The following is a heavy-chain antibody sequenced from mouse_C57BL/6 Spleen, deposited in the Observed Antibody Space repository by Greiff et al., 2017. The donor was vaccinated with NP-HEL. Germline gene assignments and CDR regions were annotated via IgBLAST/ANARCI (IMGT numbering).Heavy chain of an antibody. Sequence: VQLQQPGAELVRPGSSVKLSCKASGYTFTSYWMHWVKQRPIQGLEWIGNIDPSDSETHYNQKFKDKATLTVDKSSSTAYMQLSSLTSEDSAVYYCARGGGYGSSYAMDYWGQGTSVTVSS. V-gene: IGHV1-52*01. CDR1: GYTFTSYW. D-gene: IGHD1-1*01. CDR2: IDPSDSET. CDR3: ARGGGYGSSYAMDY. J-gene: IGHJ4*01.